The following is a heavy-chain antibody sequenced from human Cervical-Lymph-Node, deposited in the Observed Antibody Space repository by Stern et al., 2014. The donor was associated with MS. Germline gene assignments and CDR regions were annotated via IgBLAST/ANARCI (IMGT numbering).Heavy chain of an antibody. CDR2: ISYDGSNK. CDR3: AKRPDSGYDYYFDY. V-gene: IGHV3-30*18. Sequence: VQLVESGGGVVQPGRSLRLSCAASGFTFSSYGMHWVRQAPGKGLEWGAVISYDGSNKYYADSVKGRFTISRDNSKNTLYLQMNSLRAEDTAVYYCAKRPDSGYDYYFDYWGQGTLVTVSS. J-gene: IGHJ4*02. CDR1: GFTFSSYG. D-gene: IGHD5-12*01.